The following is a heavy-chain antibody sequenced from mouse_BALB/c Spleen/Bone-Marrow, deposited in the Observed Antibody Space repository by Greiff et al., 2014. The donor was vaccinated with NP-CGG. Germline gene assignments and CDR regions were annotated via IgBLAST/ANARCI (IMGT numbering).Heavy chain of an antibody. J-gene: IGHJ2*01. CDR2: IWGDEGR. V-gene: IGHV2-3*01. D-gene: IGHD4-1*01. CDR3: CKANGAPFDY. CDR1: GFSLTSYG. Sequence: VQLQQSGPGLVAPSQSLSITCNVSGFSLTSYGVSWVRQPPGKGLEWLGVIWGDEGRYNHSAIITTLSIMKDNSKTQIVLKLNSRQTYDTAADYCCKANGAPFDYWGQGTTLTVSS.